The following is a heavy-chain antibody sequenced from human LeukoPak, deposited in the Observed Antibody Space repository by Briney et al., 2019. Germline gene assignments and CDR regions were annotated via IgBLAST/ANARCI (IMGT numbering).Heavy chain of an antibody. CDR3: ARGIVGATRAFDI. J-gene: IGHJ3*02. Sequence: SETLSLTCAVSGYSISSSNWWGWIRQPPGKGLEWIGYIYYSGSTNYNPSLKSRVTISVDTSKNQFSLKLSSVTAADTAVYYCARGIVGATRAFDIWGQGTMVTVSS. CDR1: GYSISSSNW. D-gene: IGHD1-26*01. CDR2: IYYSGST. V-gene: IGHV4-28*03.